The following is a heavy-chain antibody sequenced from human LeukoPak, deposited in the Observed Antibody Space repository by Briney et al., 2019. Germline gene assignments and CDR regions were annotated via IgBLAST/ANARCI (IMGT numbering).Heavy chain of an antibody. CDR2: ISYDGSNK. V-gene: IGHV3-30-3*01. CDR3: ARDRGATTSFPFDY. J-gene: IGHJ4*02. D-gene: IGHD1-26*01. CDR1: GFTFSSYA. Sequence: GRSLRLSCAASGFTFSSYAMHWVRQAPGKGLEWVAVISYDGSNKYYADSVKGRFTISRDNSKNTLYLQMNSLRAEDTAVYYCARDRGATTSFPFDYWGQGTLVTVSS.